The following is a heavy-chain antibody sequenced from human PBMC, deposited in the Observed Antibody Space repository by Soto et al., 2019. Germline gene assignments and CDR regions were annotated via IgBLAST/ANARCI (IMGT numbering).Heavy chain of an antibody. V-gene: IGHV3-30*18. CDR3: AEDGCSGGSCYPPDTYYYYGMDV. CDR1: GFTFSSYG. Sequence: GSLRLSCAASGFTFSSYGMHWVRQAPGKGLEWVAVISYDGSNKYYADSVKGRFTISRDNSKNTLYLQMNSLRAEDTAVYYCAEDGCSGGSCYPPDTYYYYGMDVWGQGTTVTVSS. CDR2: ISYDGSNK. D-gene: IGHD2-15*01. J-gene: IGHJ6*02.